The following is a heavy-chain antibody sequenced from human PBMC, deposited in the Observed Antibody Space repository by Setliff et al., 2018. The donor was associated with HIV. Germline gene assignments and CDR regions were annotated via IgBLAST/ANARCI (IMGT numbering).Heavy chain of an antibody. Sequence: PGGSLRLSCAASGFTLSDYYMDWVRQAPGKGLEWIGEINHSGDTNYNPSLKSRVTISGDTSKNQFSLKMTSVTAADTAVFYCVRGVPLLPPHNWGQGTLVTVSS. J-gene: IGHJ4*02. CDR3: VRGVPLLPPHN. D-gene: IGHD2-21*02. CDR2: INHSGDT. CDR1: GFTLSDYY. V-gene: IGHV4-34*01.